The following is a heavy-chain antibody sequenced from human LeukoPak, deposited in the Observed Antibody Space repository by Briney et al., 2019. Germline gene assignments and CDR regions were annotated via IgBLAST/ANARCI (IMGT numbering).Heavy chain of an antibody. CDR3: ARVTTVTTPVGP. CDR1: GYTFTIYD. J-gene: IGHJ5*02. Sequence: ASVKVSCKASGYTFTIYDINWVRQAPGQGLEWVGWMNPNSGGTVYAQKFQGRVTMTRDTSIGTLYMELNSLRSEDTAVYYCARVTTVTTPVGPWGQGTLVTVSS. V-gene: IGHV1-8*01. D-gene: IGHD4-17*01. CDR2: MNPNSGGT.